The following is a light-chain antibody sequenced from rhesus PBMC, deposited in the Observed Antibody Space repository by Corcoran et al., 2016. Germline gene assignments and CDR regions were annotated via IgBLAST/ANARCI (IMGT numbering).Light chain of an antibody. CDR1: QGISTS. Sequence: DIQMTQSPSSLSASVGDRVTITCRASQGISTSLNWYQQKPGKAPKRLIYAASSLESGVPSRFSGSGSGTDFTLTISSLQPEDFATYYCLQYNSDPWTFGQGTKVEIK. J-gene: IGKJ1*01. V-gene: IGKV1-43*02. CDR3: LQYNSDPWT. CDR2: AAS.